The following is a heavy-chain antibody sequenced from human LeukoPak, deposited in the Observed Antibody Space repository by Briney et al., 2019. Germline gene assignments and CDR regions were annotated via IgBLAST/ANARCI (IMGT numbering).Heavy chain of an antibody. CDR2: ISSSGSSE. D-gene: IGHD3-10*01. CDR3: ARGWGE. J-gene: IGHJ4*02. V-gene: IGHV3-48*03. CDR1: GFTFSSYE. Sequence: QPGGSLRLSCAASGFTFSSYEMNWVRQGPGKGLEWVSYISSSGSSEYYADSVKGRFTISRDNTKKSLYLQMNSLRVEDTAVYYCARGWGEGGQGTLVTVSA.